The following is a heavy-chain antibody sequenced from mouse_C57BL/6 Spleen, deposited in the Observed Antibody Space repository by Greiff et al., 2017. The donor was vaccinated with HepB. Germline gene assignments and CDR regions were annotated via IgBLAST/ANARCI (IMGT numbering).Heavy chain of an antibody. CDR2: ISNGGGSN. V-gene: IGHV5-12*01. CDR1: GFTFSDYY. CDR3: ARLYYYYVDY. J-gene: IGHJ2*01. Sequence: EVKLMESGGGLVQPGGSLKLSCAASGFTFSDYYMYLVRQTPEKRLEWVAYISNGGGSNYYPDTVKGRFTISRDNAKNTLYLQMSRMKSDYTAMYYCARLYYYYVDYWGQGTTLTVSS. D-gene: IGHD1-1*01.